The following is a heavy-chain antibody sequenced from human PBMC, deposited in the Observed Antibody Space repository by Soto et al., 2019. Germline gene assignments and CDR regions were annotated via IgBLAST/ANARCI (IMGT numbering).Heavy chain of an antibody. CDR2: ISSGISTF. D-gene: IGHD3-10*01. J-gene: IGHJ4*02. Sequence: PGGSLRLSCAASGFTFSSYSMNWVRQAPGKGLEWVSYISSGISTFYYAASVKGRFTFSRDYAKISLFLQMNSLRADDSAWFYCARDGAYFIWFFDYWGQGTLVTVSS. CDR1: GFTFSSYS. CDR3: ARDGAYFIWFFDY. V-gene: IGHV3-48*01.